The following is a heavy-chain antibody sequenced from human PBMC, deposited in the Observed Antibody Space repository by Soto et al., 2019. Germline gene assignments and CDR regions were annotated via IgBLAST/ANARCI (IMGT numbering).Heavy chain of an antibody. CDR3: ARVALSPYYDILDSYIAYVFDS. V-gene: IGHV3-30-3*01. CDR2: ISYDGSNK. J-gene: IGHJ4*02. D-gene: IGHD3-9*01. Sequence: QVQLVASGGGVVQPGRSLRLSCAASGFTFSSYAMHWVRQAPGKGLEWVAVISYDGSNKYYADSVKGRFTISRDNSKNTLYMQMNSLRSEDTAVYYCARVALSPYYDILDSYIAYVFDSLVKGTLFTVSS. CDR1: GFTFSSYA.